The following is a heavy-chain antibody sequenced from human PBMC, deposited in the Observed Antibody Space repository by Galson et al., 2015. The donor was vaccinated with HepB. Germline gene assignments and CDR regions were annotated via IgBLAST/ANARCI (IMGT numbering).Heavy chain of an antibody. CDR2: ISSSSSTI. Sequence: LRLSCAASGFTFSSYSMNWVRQAPGKGLEWVSYISSSSSTIYYADSVRGRFTISRDNAKNSLYLQMNSLRDEDTAVYYCARDPYSGSYYGYYYGMDVWGQGTTVTVSS. V-gene: IGHV3-48*02. J-gene: IGHJ6*02. CDR3: ARDPYSGSYYGYYYGMDV. D-gene: IGHD1-26*01. CDR1: GFTFSSYS.